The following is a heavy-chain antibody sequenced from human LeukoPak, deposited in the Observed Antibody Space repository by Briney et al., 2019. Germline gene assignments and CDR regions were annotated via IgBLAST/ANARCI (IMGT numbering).Heavy chain of an antibody. CDR2: IHYSVTT. CDR3: ARWGTH. V-gene: IGHV4-61*01. Sequence: EPSETLSLTCTVFGGSVSSGTYFWTWVRQPPGKGLEWIGHIHYSVTTNYNPSLKSRVTMSLDTSKNQFSLKLTSVTAADTAIYFCARWGTHWGQGILVTVSS. J-gene: IGHJ4*02. CDR1: GGSVSSGTYF. D-gene: IGHD1-14*01.